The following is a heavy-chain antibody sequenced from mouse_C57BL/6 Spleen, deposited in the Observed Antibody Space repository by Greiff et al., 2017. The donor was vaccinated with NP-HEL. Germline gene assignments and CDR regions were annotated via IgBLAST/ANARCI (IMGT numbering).Heavy chain of an antibody. Sequence: QVQLQQPGAELVKPGASVKLSCKASGYTFTSYWMQWVKQRPGQGLEWIGEIDPSASYTNYNQKFKGKATLTVDTSSSTAYMQLSSLTSEDSAVYYWACDDHWYCEVWGTGTTGNVS. CDR1: GYTFTSYW. CDR3: ACDDHWYCEV. D-gene: IGHD2-12*01. J-gene: IGHJ1*03. V-gene: IGHV1-50*01. CDR2: IDPSASYT.